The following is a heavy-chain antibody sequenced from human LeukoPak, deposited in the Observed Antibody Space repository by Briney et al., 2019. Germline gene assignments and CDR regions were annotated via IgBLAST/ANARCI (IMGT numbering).Heavy chain of an antibody. J-gene: IGHJ4*02. CDR1: GVTFSGHW. Sequence: GGSLRLSCAASGVTFSGHWMSWVRQAPGKGLEWVANINQGGSDKYYVDSVKGRFTISRDNANNLLDLQMNSLRGEDTAVYYCTRDRSRAEDDWGQGTLVTVSS. CDR2: INQGGSDK. D-gene: IGHD1-14*01. V-gene: IGHV3-7*01. CDR3: TRDRSRAEDD.